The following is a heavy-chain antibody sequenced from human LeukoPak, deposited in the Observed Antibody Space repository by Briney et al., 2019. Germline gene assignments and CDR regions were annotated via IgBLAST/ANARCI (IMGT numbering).Heavy chain of an antibody. J-gene: IGHJ4*02. CDR3: ARGASIGFCSSTSCYKAYDY. D-gene: IGHD2-2*02. CDR2: INPNSGGT. V-gene: IGHV1-2*02. CDR1: GYTFTGYY. Sequence: GASVKVSCKASGYTFTGYYMHWVRQAPGPGLEWMGWINPNSGGTNYAQKLPGRVTMTRDTSISTAYLELSRLRSDDTAVYYCARGASIGFCSSTSCYKAYDYWGQGTLVTVSS.